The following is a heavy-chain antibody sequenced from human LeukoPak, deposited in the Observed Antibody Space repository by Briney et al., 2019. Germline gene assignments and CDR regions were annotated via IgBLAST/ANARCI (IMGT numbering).Heavy chain of an antibody. CDR2: ISSSGSTI. D-gene: IGHD1-26*01. J-gene: IGHJ4*02. Sequence: GGYLRLSCAASGFTFSSYEMNWVRQAPGKGLEWVSYISSSGSTIYYADSVKGRFTISRDNAKNSLYLQMNSLRAEDTAVYYCARAVGDSGSYWGQGTLVTVSS. V-gene: IGHV3-48*03. CDR3: ARAVGDSGSY. CDR1: GFTFSSYE.